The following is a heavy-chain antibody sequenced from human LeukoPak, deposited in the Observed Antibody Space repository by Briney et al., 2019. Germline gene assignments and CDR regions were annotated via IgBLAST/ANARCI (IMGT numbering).Heavy chain of an antibody. CDR1: GYTFTTYA. CDR3: ARSFLGRGSPIAWLDF. V-gene: IGHV1-3*01. D-gene: IGHD3-10*01. J-gene: IGHJ4*02. Sequence: ASVKVSCKASGYTFTTYAMHWVRLAPGQGLEWMGWINAGTGNTKYSEKLQGRVTITRDTSASTVYMELSSLRSEDTAVYYCARSFLGRGSPIAWLDFWGPGTPVTVSS. CDR2: INAGTGNT.